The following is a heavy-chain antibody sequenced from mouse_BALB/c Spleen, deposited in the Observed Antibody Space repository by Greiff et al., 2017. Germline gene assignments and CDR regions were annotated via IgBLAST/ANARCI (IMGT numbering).Heavy chain of an antibody. V-gene: IGHV1-7*01. CDR1: GYTFTSYW. CDR3: ARRLGKGRAMDY. D-gene: IGHD2-1*01. CDR2: INPSTGYT. Sequence: VQLQQSGAELAKPGASVKMSCKASGYTFTSYWMHWVKQRPGQGLEWIGYINPSTGYTEYNQKFKDKATLTADKSSSTAYMQLSSLTSEDSAVYYCARRLGKGRAMDYWGQGTTLTVSS. J-gene: IGHJ2*01.